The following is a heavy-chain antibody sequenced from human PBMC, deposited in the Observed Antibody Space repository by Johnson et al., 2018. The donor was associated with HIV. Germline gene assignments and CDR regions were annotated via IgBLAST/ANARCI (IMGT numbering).Heavy chain of an antibody. CDR2: ISYDGSSK. J-gene: IGHJ3*02. Sequence: QVQLVESGGGLVQPGGSLRLSCAASGFTFSSYAIHWVRQAPGKGLEWVAVISYDGSSKDYADSVKGRITISRDNSKNTVYLGESDKEEWPSDYYDFGRDFTGQDPRAVVGAFDIWGQGTMVTVSS. CDR3: GRDFTGQDPRAVVGAFDI. D-gene: IGHD3-3*01. CDR1: GFTFSSYA. V-gene: IGHV3-30*14.